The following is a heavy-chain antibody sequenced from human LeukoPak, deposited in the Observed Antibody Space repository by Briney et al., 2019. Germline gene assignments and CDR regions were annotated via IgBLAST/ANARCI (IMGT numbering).Heavy chain of an antibody. Sequence: PGGSLRLSCAASGFPFSSYGMHWVRQAPGKGLEWVAYIRYDGSNKYYEDSMKGRFTISRDNSKNMLYLQMNSLRAEDAAVYYCAKAPLGHCTGVICYYFDYWGQGTLVTVSS. D-gene: IGHD2-15*01. V-gene: IGHV3-30*02. CDR3: AKAPLGHCTGVICYYFDY. J-gene: IGHJ4*02. CDR2: IRYDGSNK. CDR1: GFPFSSYG.